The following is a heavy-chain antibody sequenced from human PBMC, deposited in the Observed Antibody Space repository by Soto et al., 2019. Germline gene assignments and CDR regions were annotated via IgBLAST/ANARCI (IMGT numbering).Heavy chain of an antibody. J-gene: IGHJ4*02. D-gene: IGHD1-1*01. V-gene: IGHV1-18*04. Sequence: ASVKVSCKASGYTFTIYGISWVRQAPGQGLEWMGWISAYNGNTNYAQKLRGRVTMTTDTSTSTAYRELRSLRSEDTAVYYCARDHPTVVMAPEPIDYWGQGTLVTVSS. CDR3: ARDHPTVVMAPEPIDY. CDR2: ISAYNGNT. CDR1: GYTFTIYG.